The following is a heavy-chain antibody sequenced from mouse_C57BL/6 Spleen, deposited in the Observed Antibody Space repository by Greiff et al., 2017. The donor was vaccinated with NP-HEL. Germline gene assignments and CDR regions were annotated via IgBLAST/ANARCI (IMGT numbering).Heavy chain of an antibody. V-gene: IGHV5-4*01. CDR3: ARDGDHDRRAHFDY. CDR2: ISDGGSYT. Sequence: EVKVVESGGGLVKPGGSLKLSCAASGFTFSSYAMSWVRQTPEKRLEWVATISDGGSYTYYPDNVKGRFTISRDNAKNNLYLQMSHLKSEDTAMYYCARDGDHDRRAHFDYWGQGTTLTVSS. D-gene: IGHD2-13*01. J-gene: IGHJ2*01. CDR1: GFTFSSYA.